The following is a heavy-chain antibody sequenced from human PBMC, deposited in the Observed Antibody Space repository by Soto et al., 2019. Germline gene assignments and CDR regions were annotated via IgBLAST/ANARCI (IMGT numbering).Heavy chain of an antibody. CDR3: ARTRGYYYGSGSYPYGMDV. J-gene: IGHJ6*02. D-gene: IGHD3-10*01. CDR2: IIPSLGIA. V-gene: IGHV1-69*02. CDR1: GGTFSSDT. Sequence: QVQLVQSGAEVKKPGSSVKVSCKASGGTFSSDTISWVRQAPGQVLEWMGRIIPSLGIANYAQKSKVSIKITADKSTSTAYMELSSLRSEDTAVYYCARTRGYYYGSGSYPYGMDVWGQGTTVTVSS.